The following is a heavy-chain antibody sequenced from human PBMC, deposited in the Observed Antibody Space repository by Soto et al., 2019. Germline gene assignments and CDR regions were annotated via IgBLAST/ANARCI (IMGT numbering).Heavy chain of an antibody. CDR2: IFYTGTT. CDR1: GASINSGGFY. Sequence: SETLSLTCNVSGASINSGGFYWTWVRQRPGKGLEWIGYIFYTGTTYYSPSLMSRATISVDTSEKQFYLKLNSVTAADTAVYYCARERKLLFGWFDPWGQGTLVTVSS. D-gene: IGHD2-21*01. CDR3: ARERKLLFGWFDP. J-gene: IGHJ5*02. V-gene: IGHV4-31*03.